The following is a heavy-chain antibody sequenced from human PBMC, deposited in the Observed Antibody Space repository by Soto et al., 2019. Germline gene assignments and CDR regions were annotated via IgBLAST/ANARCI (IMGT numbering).Heavy chain of an antibody. J-gene: IGHJ4*02. V-gene: IGHV1-8*01. D-gene: IGHD6-25*01. CDR2: LSPHNGNT. Sequence: ASVKVYCKASGYTFTTYDIHWVRQATGQGLEWMGWLSPHNGNTGYAQQFRDRVKIAMNTSTSTVSLEVSSLRFEDTATYYCARRKERSGPHYFDYWGQGTLVTVSS. CDR1: GYTFTTYD. CDR3: ARRKERSGPHYFDY.